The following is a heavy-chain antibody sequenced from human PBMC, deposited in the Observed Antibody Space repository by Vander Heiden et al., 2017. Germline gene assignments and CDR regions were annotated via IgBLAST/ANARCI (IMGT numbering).Heavy chain of an antibody. Sequence: EVQLVESGGGLVKPGGSLRLSCGSSGLPFSRYSMNWVRQAPGKGLEWVSSISRSSSYIYYADSVKGRFTSSRDNAKNSLYLQMNSLRAEDTAVYYCARDRSLGYSGYDWAVYWGQGTLVTVSS. D-gene: IGHD5-12*01. CDR3: ARDRSLGYSGYDWAVY. V-gene: IGHV3-21*01. CDR2: ISRSSSYI. CDR1: GLPFSRYS. J-gene: IGHJ4*02.